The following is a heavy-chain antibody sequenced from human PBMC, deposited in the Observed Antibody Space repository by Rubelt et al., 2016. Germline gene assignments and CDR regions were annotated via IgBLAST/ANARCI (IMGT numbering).Heavy chain of an antibody. CDR2: ISYDGSDK. V-gene: IGHV3-30*04. Sequence: GGSLRFSCAASGFTFSSHAMHWVRQAPGKGLEWVAVISYDGSDKYFADSVKGRCTISRDNSKNTLLSTSRDNSKNTLFLQMNSLTAEDTAVYYCVRDFTTVSGWSAQLDGWGQGTLVTVSS. CDR3: VRDFTTVSGWSAQLDG. D-gene: IGHD6-19*01. J-gene: IGHJ4*02. CDR1: GFTFSSHA.